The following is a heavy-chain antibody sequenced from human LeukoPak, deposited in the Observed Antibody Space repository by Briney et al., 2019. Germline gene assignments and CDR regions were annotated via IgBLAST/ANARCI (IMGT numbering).Heavy chain of an antibody. Sequence: SQTLSLTCTVSGGSIISGSYYWSWIRQPAGKGLEWIGRIYTSGSTNYNPSLKSRVTISVDTSKNQFSLKLSSVTAADTAVYYCARATLWSGYFDYWGQGTLVTVSS. CDR1: GGSIISGSYY. J-gene: IGHJ4*02. V-gene: IGHV4-61*02. CDR2: IYTSGST. D-gene: IGHD3-3*01. CDR3: ARATLWSGYFDY.